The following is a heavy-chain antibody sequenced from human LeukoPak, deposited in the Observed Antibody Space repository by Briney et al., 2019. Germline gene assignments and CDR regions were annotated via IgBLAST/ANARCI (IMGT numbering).Heavy chain of an antibody. D-gene: IGHD3-10*01. V-gene: IGHV3-48*03. CDR3: ARDYASDY. CDR2: ISRSGDTI. Sequence: GGSLRLSCAASGFTFSRYEMNGVRQAPGKGLEWVSYISRSGDTIYFADSLKGRFTISRDNAKNSLYLQMSRLRAEDTAVYYCARDYASDYWGQGTLVTVSS. J-gene: IGHJ4*02. CDR1: GFTFSRYE.